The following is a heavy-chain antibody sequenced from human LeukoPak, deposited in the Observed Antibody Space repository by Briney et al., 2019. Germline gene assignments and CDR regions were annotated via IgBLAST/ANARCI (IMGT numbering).Heavy chain of an antibody. CDR3: AREVYGDNYYYYMDV. J-gene: IGHJ6*03. D-gene: IGHD4-17*01. CDR2: IYHSGST. CDR1: GYSISSGYY. V-gene: IGHV4-38-2*02. Sequence: SETLSLTCTVSGYSISSGYYWGWIRQPPGKGLEWIGSIYHSGSTNYNPSLKSRVTISVDTSKNQFSLKLSSVTAADTAVYYCAREVYGDNYYYYMDVWGKGTTVTVSS.